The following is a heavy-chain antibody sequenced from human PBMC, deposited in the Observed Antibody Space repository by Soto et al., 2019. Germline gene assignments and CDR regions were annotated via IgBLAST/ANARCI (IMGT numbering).Heavy chain of an antibody. V-gene: IGHV3-23*01. J-gene: IGHJ4*02. CDR3: ARGRYDYSNYYFDY. Sequence: GGSLRLSCVVSRFNFGASTMIWVRQAPGKGLEWVSAISGSRDNKYYAGSVKGRFTISRDNSKDTLYLQMNSLRAEDTAVYYCARGRYDYSNYYFDYWGQGTLVTVSS. CDR2: ISGSRDNK. CDR1: RFNFGAST. D-gene: IGHD4-4*01.